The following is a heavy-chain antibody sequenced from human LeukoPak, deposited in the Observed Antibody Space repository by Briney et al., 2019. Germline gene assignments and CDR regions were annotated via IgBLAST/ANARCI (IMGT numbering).Heavy chain of an antibody. CDR2: ISSSSTTI. CDR1: GFTFSTYS. J-gene: IGHJ4*02. V-gene: IGHV3-48*02. Sequence: PGGSLRLSCAASGFTFSTYSMNWVRQAPGKGLEWVSYISSSSTTIYYADSVRGRFTISRDNAKNSLYLQMDSLRDEDTAVYYCARGVDGIGGLDSWGQGTLVTVSS. D-gene: IGHD5-12*01. CDR3: ARGVDGIGGLDS.